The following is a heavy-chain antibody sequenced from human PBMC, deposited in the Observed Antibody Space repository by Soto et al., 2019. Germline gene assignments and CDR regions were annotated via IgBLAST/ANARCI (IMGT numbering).Heavy chain of an antibody. J-gene: IGHJ4*02. Sequence: SETLSLTCTVSGGSISSGAYYWSWVRQPPGKGLEWIGYVYYSGSTYYNPSLKSRVTISVDTSKNQFSLKLSSVTATDTAVYYCARDNYGDTYYFDYWGQGTLVTVSS. CDR3: ARDNYGDTYYFDY. CDR1: GGSISSGAYY. CDR2: VYYSGST. D-gene: IGHD4-17*01. V-gene: IGHV4-30-4*01.